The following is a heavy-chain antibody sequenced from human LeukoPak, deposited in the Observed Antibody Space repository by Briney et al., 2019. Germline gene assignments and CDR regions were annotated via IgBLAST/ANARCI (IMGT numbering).Heavy chain of an antibody. CDR3: ARQYCSSTSCNPAIDY. V-gene: IGHV3-23*01. CDR1: GFTFSSYA. CDR2: ISGSGGST. D-gene: IGHD2-2*01. J-gene: IGHJ4*02. Sequence: GGSLRLSCAASGFTFSSYAMSWVRQAPGKGLEWVSAISGSGGSTYYADSVKGRFTISRDNSKNTLYLQMNSLRAEDTAVYYCARQYCSSTSCNPAIDYWGQGTLVTVSS.